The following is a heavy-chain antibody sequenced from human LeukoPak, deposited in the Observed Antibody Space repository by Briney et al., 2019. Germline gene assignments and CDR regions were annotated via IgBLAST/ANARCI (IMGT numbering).Heavy chain of an antibody. V-gene: IGHV1-18*01. CDR2: ITTFNGDT. CDR1: GYTFTNYA. D-gene: IGHD1-26*01. CDR3: SRVGKRIVGAMYYFDS. Sequence: ASVKVSCKTSGYTFTNYAISWVRQAPGQGLEWMGWITTFNGDTNYAQKFQDRVTMTKDTSTGTVFMELKSLRPDDTAVYFCSRVGKRIVGAMYYFDSWGQGTLVPVSA. J-gene: IGHJ4*02.